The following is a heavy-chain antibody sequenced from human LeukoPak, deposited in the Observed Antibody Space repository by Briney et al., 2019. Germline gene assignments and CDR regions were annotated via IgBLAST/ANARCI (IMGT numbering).Heavy chain of an antibody. J-gene: IGHJ4*02. V-gene: IGHV1-3*01. D-gene: IGHD3-10*01. CDR3: AASGANYYGSGSPFDY. CDR2: INAGNGNT. Sequence: ASVKVSCKASGYTFTGYYMHWVRQAPGQGLEWMGWINAGNGNTKYSQKFQGRVTITRDTSASTAYMELSSLRSEDTAVYYCAASGANYYGSGSPFDYWGQGTLVTVSS. CDR1: GYTFTGYY.